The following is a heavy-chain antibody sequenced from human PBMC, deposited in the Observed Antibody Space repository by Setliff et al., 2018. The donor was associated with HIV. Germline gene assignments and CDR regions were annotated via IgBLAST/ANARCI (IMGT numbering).Heavy chain of an antibody. CDR1: GGSFSGYY. CDR3: ARTDYGDKKGINWFDP. V-gene: IGHV4-38-2*01. CDR2: IYHSGST. Sequence: LSLTCAVYGGSFSGYYWGWIRQPPGKGLEWIGSIYHSGSTYYNPSLKSRVTISVDTSKKQFSLKLSSVTAADTAVYYCARTDYGDKKGINWFDPWGQGTLVTVSS. D-gene: IGHD4-17*01. J-gene: IGHJ5*02.